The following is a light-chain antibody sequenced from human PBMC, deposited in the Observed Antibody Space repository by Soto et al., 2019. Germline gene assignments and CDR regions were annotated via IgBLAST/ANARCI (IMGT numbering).Light chain of an antibody. CDR3: QHVDSYPLT. CDR2: RAS. Sequence: IQLTQSPSFLSASVGDRVTITCRASQDINRYLAWYQQKSGQAPKLLIYRASNLQRGVPSRFSGSGSGTDFTLTISNLQPEDFATYHCQHVDSYPLTFGGGTKLEIK. CDR1: QDINRY. V-gene: IGKV1-9*01. J-gene: IGKJ4*01.